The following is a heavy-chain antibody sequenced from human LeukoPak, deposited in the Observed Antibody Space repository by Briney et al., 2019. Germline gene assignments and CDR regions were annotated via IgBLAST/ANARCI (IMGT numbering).Heavy chain of an antibody. J-gene: IGHJ4*02. D-gene: IGHD4-17*01. Sequence: GGSLKLSCAASGFTFSGSAMHWVRQASGKGLEWVGRIRSKANSYATAYAASVKGRFTISRDDSKNTAYLQMNSLKTEDTAVYYCTRQDPTVTTDLDYWGQGTLVTVSS. CDR3: TRQDPTVTTDLDY. CDR1: GFTFSGSA. V-gene: IGHV3-73*01. CDR2: IRSKANSYAT.